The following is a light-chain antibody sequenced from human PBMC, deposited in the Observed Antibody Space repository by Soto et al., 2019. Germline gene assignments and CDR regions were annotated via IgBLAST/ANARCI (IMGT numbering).Light chain of an antibody. CDR1: QSVSSSF. V-gene: IGKV3-20*01. Sequence: EIVWTQSPGTLSLSPGERATLSCRASQSVSSSFLAWYQQKPGQAPRLLIYGASSRAAGIADRVSGSGSGKDLTLTISRLEPEDLAVYYCQQYGNSPWTFGQGTKVEIK. CDR3: QQYGNSPWT. J-gene: IGKJ1*01. CDR2: GAS.